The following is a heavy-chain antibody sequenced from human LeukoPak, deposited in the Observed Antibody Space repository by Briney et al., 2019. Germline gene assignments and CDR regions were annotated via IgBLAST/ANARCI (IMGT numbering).Heavy chain of an antibody. D-gene: IGHD1-26*01. CDR2: IKSKTDGGTI. CDR1: GFTFSNAW. Sequence: GGSLRLFCAASGFTFSNAWMNWVRQAPGKGLEWVGRIKSKTDGGTIDYAAPVKGRFTISGDDSKNTLYLQMNSLKTEDTAVYYCTTDVVGANAFDIWGQGTMVTVSS. J-gene: IGHJ3*02. V-gene: IGHV3-15*07. CDR3: TTDVVGANAFDI.